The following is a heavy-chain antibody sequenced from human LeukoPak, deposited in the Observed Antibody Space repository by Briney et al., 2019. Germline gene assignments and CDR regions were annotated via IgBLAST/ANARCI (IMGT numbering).Heavy chain of an antibody. J-gene: IGHJ5*02. CDR1: GGTFSSYA. V-gene: IGHV1-69*13. Sequence: ASVKVSCKASGGTFSSYAISWVRQAPGQGLEWMGGIIPIFGTANYAQKFQGRVTITADESTSTAYMELSSLRSEDTAVYYCATLGYCTSGVCYISGFDPWGQGTLVTVSS. CDR2: IIPIFGTA. CDR3: ATLGYCTSGVCYISGFDP. D-gene: IGHD2-8*01.